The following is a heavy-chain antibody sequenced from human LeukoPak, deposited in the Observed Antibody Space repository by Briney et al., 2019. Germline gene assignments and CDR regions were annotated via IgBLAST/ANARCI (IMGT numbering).Heavy chain of an antibody. CDR2: ISSSGSTI. Sequence: GGSLRLSCAASGFTFSSYEMNWVRQAPGKGLEWVSYISSSGSTIYYADSVKGRFTISRDNAKNSLYLQMNSLRAEDTAVYYCARGKTSQNIVTRKTYNWFDPWGQGTLVTVSS. CDR1: GFTFSSYE. CDR3: ARGKTSQNIVTRKTYNWFDP. J-gene: IGHJ5*02. V-gene: IGHV3-48*03. D-gene: IGHD2/OR15-2a*01.